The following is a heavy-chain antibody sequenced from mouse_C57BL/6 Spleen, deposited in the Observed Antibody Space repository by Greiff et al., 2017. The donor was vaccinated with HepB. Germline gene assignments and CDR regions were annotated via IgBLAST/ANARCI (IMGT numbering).Heavy chain of an antibody. CDR1: GYTFTSYW. J-gene: IGHJ1*03. CDR2: IDPSDSYT. Sequence: VQLQQPGAELVRPGTSVKLSCKASGYTFTSYWMHWVKQRPGQGLEWIGVIDPSDSYTNYNQKFKGKATLTVDTSSSTAYMQLSSLTSEDSAVYYCARGGYGNYRYFDVWGTGTTVTVSS. V-gene: IGHV1-59*01. D-gene: IGHD2-1*01. CDR3: ARGGYGNYRYFDV.